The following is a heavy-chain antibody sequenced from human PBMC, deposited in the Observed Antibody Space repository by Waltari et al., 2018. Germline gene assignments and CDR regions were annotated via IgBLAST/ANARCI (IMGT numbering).Heavy chain of an antibody. CDR3: ARRGVVPGFRVFDY. D-gene: IGHD2-15*01. CDR1: GGSISSYY. Sequence: QVQLRESGPRLVRPSETLSLTCSVSGGSISSYYWSWIRQSPGKGLEWIGYIYSSGVTNYNPSFGGRVTISVDTPKNQFSLNLNSVTAADTAVYFCARRGVVPGFRVFDYWGQGLLVTVSS. J-gene: IGHJ4*02. V-gene: IGHV4-59*01. CDR2: IYSSGVT.